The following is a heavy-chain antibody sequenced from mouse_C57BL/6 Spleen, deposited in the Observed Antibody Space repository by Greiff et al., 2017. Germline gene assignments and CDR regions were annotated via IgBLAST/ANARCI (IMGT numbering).Heavy chain of an antibody. J-gene: IGHJ4*01. Sequence: QVQLQQPGTELVKPGASVKLSCKASGYTFTSYWMHWVKQRPGQGLEWIGNINPSNGGTNYNEKFKSKATLTVDKSSSTAYRHLSCLTSEDSAVYYCARWAGLIYDVYLGAMDYWGQGTSVTVSS. V-gene: IGHV1-53*01. CDR3: ARWAGLIYDVYLGAMDY. CDR2: INPSNGGT. D-gene: IGHD2-3*01. CDR1: GYTFTSYW.